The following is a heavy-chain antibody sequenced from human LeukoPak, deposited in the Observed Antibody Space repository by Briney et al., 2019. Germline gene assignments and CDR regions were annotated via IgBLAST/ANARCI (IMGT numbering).Heavy chain of an antibody. V-gene: IGHV4-34*01. CDR1: GGSFSGYY. CDR2: INHSGST. Sequence: SETLSLTCAVYGGSFSGYYWSWIRQPPGKGLEWIGEINHSGSTNYNPSLKSRVTISVDKSKNQFSLKLSSVTAADTAVYYCARDTGDILTGHNWFDPWGQGTLVTVSS. D-gene: IGHD3-9*01. J-gene: IGHJ5*02. CDR3: ARDTGDILTGHNWFDP.